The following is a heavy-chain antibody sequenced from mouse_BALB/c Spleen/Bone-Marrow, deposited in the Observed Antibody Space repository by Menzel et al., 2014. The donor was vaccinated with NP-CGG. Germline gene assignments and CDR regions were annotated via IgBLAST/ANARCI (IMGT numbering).Heavy chain of an antibody. Sequence: VQLQQSGPELVKPGASVKIPRKASGYTFTDYNMDWVKQSHGKSLEWIGDINPNNGGTIYNQKFKGKATLTVDKSSSTAYMELRSLTSEDTAVYYCAIYYYGSSYAMDYWGQGTSVTVSS. CDR3: AIYYYGSSYAMDY. CDR1: GYTFTDYN. CDR2: INPNNGGT. V-gene: IGHV1-18*01. D-gene: IGHD1-1*01. J-gene: IGHJ4*01.